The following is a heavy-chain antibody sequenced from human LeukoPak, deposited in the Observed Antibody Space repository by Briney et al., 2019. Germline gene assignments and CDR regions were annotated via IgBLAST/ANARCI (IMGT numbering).Heavy chain of an antibody. Sequence: SETLSLTCTVSGGSISSSSYYWGWIRQPPGKGLEWIGSNYYSGSTYYNPSLKSRVAISIDRSKNQFSLSLNSVTAADTALYYCARRVTASSYYLDSWGQGTLVTVSS. CDR2: NYYSGST. J-gene: IGHJ4*02. D-gene: IGHD2-21*02. V-gene: IGHV4-39*07. CDR3: ARRVTASSYYLDS. CDR1: GGSISSSSYY.